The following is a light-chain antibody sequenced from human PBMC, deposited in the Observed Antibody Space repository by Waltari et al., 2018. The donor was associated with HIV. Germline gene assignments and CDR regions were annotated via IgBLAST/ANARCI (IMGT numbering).Light chain of an antibody. J-gene: IGLJ2*01. CDR1: DIGSYS. Sequence: SLVLTQAPSVSVAPGKTAQITCGGNDIGSYSVHWYQHMPGQAPVLVVYYNRDRPSGIPDRFSGSNSGNTATLTITRVEVGDEGDYYCQVWDTSSSVIFGGGTKLTV. V-gene: IGLV3-21*01. CDR3: QVWDTSSSVI. CDR2: YNR.